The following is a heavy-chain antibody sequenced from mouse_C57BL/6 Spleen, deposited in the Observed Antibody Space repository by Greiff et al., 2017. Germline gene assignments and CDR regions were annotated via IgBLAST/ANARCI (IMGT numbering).Heavy chain of an antibody. V-gene: IGHV2-5*01. CDR3: AKKEEVADWYFDV. D-gene: IGHD1-1*01. Sequence: QVQLKESGPGLVQPSQSLSITCTVSGFSLTSYGVHWVRQSPGKGLEWLGVIWRGGSTDYNAAFMSRLSITKDNSKSQVFYKMNSLQADDTAIYYCAKKEEVADWYFDVWGTGTTVTVSS. J-gene: IGHJ1*03. CDR1: GFSLTSYG. CDR2: IWRGGST.